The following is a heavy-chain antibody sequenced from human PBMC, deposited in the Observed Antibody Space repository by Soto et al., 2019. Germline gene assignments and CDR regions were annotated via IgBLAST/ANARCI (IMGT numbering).Heavy chain of an antibody. CDR1: GFTFSSYA. CDR2: ISGSGGST. J-gene: IGHJ4*02. D-gene: IGHD2-8*01. V-gene: IGHV3-23*01. Sequence: EVQLLESGGGLVQPGGSLRLSCAASGFTFSSYAMSWVRQAPGKGLEWVSAISGSGGSTYYADSVKGRFTISRDNSKNTLYLQMNSLRAEDTAVYYCISFLHCTNGVCSNGGGEFDYWGQGTLVTVSS. CDR3: ISFLHCTNGVCSNGGGEFDY.